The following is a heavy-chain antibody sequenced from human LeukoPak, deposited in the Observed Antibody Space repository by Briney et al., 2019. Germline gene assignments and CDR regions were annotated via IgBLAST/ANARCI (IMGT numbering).Heavy chain of an antibody. J-gene: IGHJ6*04. CDR2: IYYSGGT. CDR1: GGPISSYY. V-gene: IGHV4-59*01. D-gene: IGHD3-10*01. Sequence: SETLSLTCTVSGGPISSYYWSWLRQPPGKGLEWIGYIYYSGGTSYNPSPKSRVTISIDTSKNQFSLRLSSVTAADTAVYYCAREGHIWFGDLGNVWGEGTTVTVSS. CDR3: AREGHIWFGDLGNV.